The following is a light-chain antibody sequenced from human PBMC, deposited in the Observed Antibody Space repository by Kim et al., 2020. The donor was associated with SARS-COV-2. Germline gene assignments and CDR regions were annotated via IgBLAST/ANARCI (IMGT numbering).Light chain of an antibody. CDR2: AAS. CDR1: QTISSY. J-gene: IGKJ1*01. V-gene: IGKV1-39*01. CDR3: QQSYSTPRT. Sequence: ASVGDRVNITCRASQTISSYVNWYQQKPGKAPNLLIYAASSLQSGVPSRIRGSGSGTDFTLTISSLQPEDFATYYCQQSYSTPRTFGQGTKVDIK.